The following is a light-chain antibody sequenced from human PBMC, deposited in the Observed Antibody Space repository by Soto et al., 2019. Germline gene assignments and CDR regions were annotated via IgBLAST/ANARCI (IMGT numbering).Light chain of an antibody. CDR2: GAT. J-gene: IGKJ1*01. Sequence: EIVMTQSPATLSVSPGERATLSCRASQSVSSNVAWYQQKPGQAPRLLIYGATTRTTGIPARFSDSGSGTGFTLTISSLEFEEFADYYCQQYNNWPTFGQGTKVEIK. V-gene: IGKV3-15*01. CDR1: QSVSSN. CDR3: QQYNNWPT.